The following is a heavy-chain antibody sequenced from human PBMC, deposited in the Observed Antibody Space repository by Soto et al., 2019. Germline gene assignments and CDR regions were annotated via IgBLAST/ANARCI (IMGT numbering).Heavy chain of an antibody. V-gene: IGHV1-18*04. J-gene: IGHJ5*02. CDR2: ISSYNGNT. D-gene: IGHD2-2*01. CDR3: ARGPRYCSSTSCFSGVTWFDP. CDR1: GYTFTSYG. Sequence: ASVKVSCKASGYTFTSYGISWVRQAPGQGLEWMGWISSYNGNTNYAQKVQGRVTMTTDTSTSTTYMELRSLRSDDTAVYYCARGPRYCSSTSCFSGVTWFDPWGQGTLVTV.